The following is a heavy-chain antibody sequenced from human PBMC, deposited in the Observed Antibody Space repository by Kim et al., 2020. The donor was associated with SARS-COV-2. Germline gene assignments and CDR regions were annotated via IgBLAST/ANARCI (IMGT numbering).Heavy chain of an antibody. CDR1: GCSFTSYW. CDR2: IDPSDSYT. J-gene: IGHJ4*02. D-gene: IGHD3-22*01. CDR3: ARLMGPPVFYDTYYFDY. V-gene: IGHV5-10-1*01. Sequence: GESLKISCKGSGCSFTSYWISWVRQMPGKGLEWMGRIDPSDSYTNYSPSFQGHVTISADKSISTAYLQWSSLKASDTAMYYCARLMGPPVFYDTYYFDYWGQGTLVTVSS.